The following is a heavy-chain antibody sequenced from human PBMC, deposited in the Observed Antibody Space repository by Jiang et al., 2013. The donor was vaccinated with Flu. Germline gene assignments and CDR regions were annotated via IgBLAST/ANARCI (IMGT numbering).Heavy chain of an antibody. V-gene: IGHV3-30*01. D-gene: IGHD3-22*01. J-gene: IGHJ4*02. CDR3: ARNYYDSSGQFDY. Sequence: YYADSVKGRFTISRDNSKNTLYLQMNSLRAEDTAVYYCARNYYDSSGQFDYWGQGTLVTVSS.